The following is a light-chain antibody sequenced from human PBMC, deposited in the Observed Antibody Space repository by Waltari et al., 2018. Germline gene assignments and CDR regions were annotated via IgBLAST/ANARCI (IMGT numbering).Light chain of an antibody. CDR2: PPS. V-gene: IGKV1-39*01. CDR1: QSISNH. CDR3: QESYSLSWT. Sequence: DIQMTQSPSSLSASVGDRVTITCRASQSISNHLNWYHQKPGKAPKPLIYPPSSLQSGVPSRFRGSSSGTDFTLTTSSLQLEDAATYYCQESYSLSWTFGQGTKVEIK. J-gene: IGKJ1*01.